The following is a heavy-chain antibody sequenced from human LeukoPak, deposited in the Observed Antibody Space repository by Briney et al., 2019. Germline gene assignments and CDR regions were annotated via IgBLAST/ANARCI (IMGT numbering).Heavy chain of an antibody. V-gene: IGHV3-21*01. CDR3: ARGSSGAYSFDY. D-gene: IGHD2-15*01. Sequence: PGGSLRLSCAASGFTFSSYSMNWVRQAPGKGLEWVSSISSSSSYIYYADSVKGRFTISRDNAKNSLYLQMNSLRAEDTAVYYCARGSSGAYSFDYWGQGTLVTVSS. CDR1: GFTFSSYS. CDR2: ISSSSSYI. J-gene: IGHJ4*02.